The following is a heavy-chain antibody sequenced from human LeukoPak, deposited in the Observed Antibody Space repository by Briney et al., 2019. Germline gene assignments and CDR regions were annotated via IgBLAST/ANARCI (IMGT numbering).Heavy chain of an antibody. J-gene: IGHJ3*02. CDR2: IYYSGST. V-gene: IGHV4-59*01. CDR1: GGSISSYY. CDR3: ARDELGGAFDI. Sequence: NPSETLSLTCTVSGGSISSYYWSWIRQPPGKGLEWIGYIYYSGSTNYNPSLKSRVTISVDTSKNQFSLKLSPVTAADTAVYYCARDELGGAFDIWGQGTMVTVSS. D-gene: IGHD7-27*01.